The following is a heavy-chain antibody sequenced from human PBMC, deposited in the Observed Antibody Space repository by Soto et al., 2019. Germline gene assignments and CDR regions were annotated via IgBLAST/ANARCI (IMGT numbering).Heavy chain of an antibody. V-gene: IGHV1-8*01. CDR3: VRYCSGGSCYRRSFDY. CDR1: GYTFTSYD. D-gene: IGHD2-15*01. Sequence: ASVKVSCKASGYTFTSYDINWVRQATGQGLEWMGWMNPNSGNTGYAQKFQGRVTMTRNTSISTAYMELSSLRSEDTAVYYCVRYCSGGSCYRRSFDYWGHGTLVTVSS. J-gene: IGHJ4*01. CDR2: MNPNSGNT.